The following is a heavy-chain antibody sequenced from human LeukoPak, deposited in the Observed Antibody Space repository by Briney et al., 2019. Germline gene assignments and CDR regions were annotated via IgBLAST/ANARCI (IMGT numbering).Heavy chain of an antibody. D-gene: IGHD6-13*01. CDR3: AKDRASDSWFFYGMHV. CDR2: INNSGDNT. J-gene: IGHJ6*04. Sequence: GGSLRLSCAASGFTVSSNYMSWVRQAPGKGLEWVSGINNSGDNTYYADSVKGRFTISRDNSKNTLYLQMNSLRAEDTAVYYCAKDRASDSWFFYGMHVWGKGTTVTVSS. CDR1: GFTVSSNY. V-gene: IGHV3-53*01.